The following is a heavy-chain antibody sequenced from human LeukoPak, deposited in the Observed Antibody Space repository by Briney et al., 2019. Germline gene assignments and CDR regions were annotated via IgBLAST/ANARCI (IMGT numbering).Heavy chain of an antibody. CDR3: AKAKYYYDSSGGDY. CDR1: GFTFSNHG. D-gene: IGHD3-22*01. Sequence: TGGSLRLSCAASGFTFSNHGMNWVRQAPGKGLEWVSAISGSGGSTYYADSVKGRFTISRDNSKNTLYLQMNSLRAEDTAVYYCAKAKYYYDSSGGDYWGQGTLVTVSS. CDR2: ISGSGGST. J-gene: IGHJ4*02. V-gene: IGHV3-23*01.